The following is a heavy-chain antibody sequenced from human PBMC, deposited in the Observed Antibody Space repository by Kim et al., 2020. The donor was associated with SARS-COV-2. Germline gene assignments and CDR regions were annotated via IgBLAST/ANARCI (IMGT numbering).Heavy chain of an antibody. CDR1: GFTFSSYG. J-gene: IGHJ4*02. Sequence: GGSLRLSCAASGFTFSSYGMHWVRQAPGKGLEWVAVISYDGSNKYYADSVKGRFTISRDNSKNTLYLQMNSLRAEDTAVYYCAKRLTEYSSSMGLDFWGQGTLVTVSS. V-gene: IGHV3-30*18. CDR3: AKRLTEYSSSMGLDF. D-gene: IGHD6-6*01. CDR2: ISYDGSNK.